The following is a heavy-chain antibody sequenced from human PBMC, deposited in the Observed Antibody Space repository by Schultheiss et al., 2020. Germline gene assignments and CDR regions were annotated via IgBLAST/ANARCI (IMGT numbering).Heavy chain of an antibody. CDR1: GGSISSYY. D-gene: IGHD5-18*01. Sequence: SETLSLTCTVSGGSISSYYWSWIRQPPGKGLEWIGSIYYSGSTYYNPSLKSRVTISVDTSKNQFSLKLSSVTAADTAVYYCASDTAMAKGGFDYWGQGTLVTVSS. CDR2: IYYSGST. V-gene: IGHV4-39*07. CDR3: ASDTAMAKGGFDY. J-gene: IGHJ4*02.